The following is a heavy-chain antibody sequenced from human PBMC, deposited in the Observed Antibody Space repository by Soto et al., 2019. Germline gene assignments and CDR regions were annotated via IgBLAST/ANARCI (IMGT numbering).Heavy chain of an antibody. CDR3: ARLTRGVYDLDRLWEKFDY. D-gene: IGHD5-12*01. V-gene: IGHV2-5*02. J-gene: IGHJ4*02. CDR2: IYWDDDK. Sequence: QITVKESGLTLVKPTQTLTLTCTFSGFSLSTNGMGVGWIRQSPGKALEWLALIYWDDDKRYSHSLRSRLTITQATSKNQVDLTMANMSPVDTATYYCARLTRGVYDLDRLWEKFDYWGQGTLVTVSS. CDR1: GFSLSTNGMG.